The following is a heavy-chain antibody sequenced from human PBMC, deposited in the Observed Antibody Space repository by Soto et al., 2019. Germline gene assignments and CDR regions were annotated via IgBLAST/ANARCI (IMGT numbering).Heavy chain of an antibody. CDR1: GFTFSSYA. D-gene: IGHD3-10*01. Sequence: EVQLLESGGGLVQPGGSLRLSCAASGFTFSSYAMSWVRQAPGKGLEWVSAISGSGGSTYYADSVKGRFTISRDNSKNTLYLQMNSLRVEDMAVYYCKIDLLFRSGSYYGMVDCWGQGTLVTVFS. V-gene: IGHV3-23*01. CDR2: ISGSGGST. J-gene: IGHJ4*02. CDR3: KIDLLFRSGSYYGMVDC.